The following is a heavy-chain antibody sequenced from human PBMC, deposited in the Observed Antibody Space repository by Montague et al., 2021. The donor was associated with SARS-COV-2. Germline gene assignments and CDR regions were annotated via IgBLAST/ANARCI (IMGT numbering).Heavy chain of an antibody. CDR3: ARDRRTVGATMDYYYFYGMDV. D-gene: IGHD1-26*01. J-gene: IGHJ6*02. V-gene: IGHV3-48*03. CDR1: GFTFSLYE. CDR2: ISSSGSAI. Sequence: SLRLSCAASGFTFSLYEMNWVRQAPGKGLEWVSFISSSGSAIYXXXSXXXRFXISRDNAKNSLYLQMNSLRAEDTAVSYCARDRRTVGATMDYYYFYGMDVWGQGTTVTVSS.